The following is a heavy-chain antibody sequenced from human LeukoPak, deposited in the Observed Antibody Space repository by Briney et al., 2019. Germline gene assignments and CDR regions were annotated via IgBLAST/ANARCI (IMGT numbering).Heavy chain of an antibody. CDR2: IRYDGSNK. D-gene: IGHD3-3*01. Sequence: GGSLRLSCAASGFIFSTYGMHWVRQAPGKGLEWVAFIRYDGSNKYYVDSVKGRFTISRDNSKNTLYLQMNSLRAEDTAMYYCAKTSSNYDFWSGLDYWGQGTLVTVSS. CDR3: AKTSSNYDFWSGLDY. J-gene: IGHJ4*02. CDR1: GFIFSTYG. V-gene: IGHV3-30*02.